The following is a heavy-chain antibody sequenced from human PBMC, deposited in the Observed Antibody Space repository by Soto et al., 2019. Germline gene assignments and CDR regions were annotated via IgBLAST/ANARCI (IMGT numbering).Heavy chain of an antibody. V-gene: IGHV1-69*01. CDR2: IIPIFGTA. CDR3: ARDRAGSSRPYYYYYGMDV. D-gene: IGHD6-13*01. Sequence: QVQLVQSGAEVKKPGSSVKVSCKASGGTFSSYAISWVRQAPGQGLEWMGGIIPIFGTANYAQKFQGRVTITADESTSTAYMELSSLRSEDTAVYYCARDRAGSSRPYYYYYGMDVWGQGTTVTVSS. J-gene: IGHJ6*02. CDR1: GGTFSSYA.